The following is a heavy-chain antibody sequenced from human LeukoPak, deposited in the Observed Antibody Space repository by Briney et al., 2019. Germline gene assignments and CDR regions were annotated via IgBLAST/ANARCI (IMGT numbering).Heavy chain of an antibody. CDR3: ARLNPRYCSSTSCRRDYYYGMDV. J-gene: IGHJ6*02. V-gene: IGHV4-59*01. Sequence: PSETLSLTCTVSGGSISSYYWSWIRQPPGKGLEWIGYIYYSGSTNYNPPLKSRVTISVDTSKNQFSLKLSSVTAADTAVYYCARLNPRYCSSTSCRRDYYYGMDVWGQGTTVTVSS. D-gene: IGHD2-2*01. CDR2: IYYSGST. CDR1: GGSISSYY.